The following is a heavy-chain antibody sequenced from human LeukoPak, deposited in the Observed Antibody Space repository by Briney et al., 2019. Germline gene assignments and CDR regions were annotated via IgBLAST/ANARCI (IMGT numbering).Heavy chain of an antibody. CDR3: ARVSSSGSPPLFDY. CDR1: GYTFTSYG. Sequence: ASVKVSCKASGYTFTSYGISWARQAPGQGLEWMGIINPSGGSTSYAQKFQGRVTMTRDMSTSTVYMELSSLRSEDTAVYYCARVSSSGSPPLFDYWGQGTLVTVSS. J-gene: IGHJ4*02. D-gene: IGHD6-19*01. V-gene: IGHV1-46*01. CDR2: INPSGGST.